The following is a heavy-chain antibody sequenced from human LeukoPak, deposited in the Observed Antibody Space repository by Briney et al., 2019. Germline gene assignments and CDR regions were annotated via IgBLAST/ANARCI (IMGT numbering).Heavy chain of an antibody. V-gene: IGHV4-4*02. J-gene: IGHJ6*02. CDR2: IYHSGST. D-gene: IGHD3-10*01. CDR1: GGSISGSNW. CDR3: ARVIYYYGSGSSYYYYYGMDV. Sequence: PSETLSLTCAVSGGSISGSNWWSWVRQPPGKGLEWIGEIYHSGSTNYNPSLKSRVTISVDKSKNQFSLKLSSVTAADTAVYYCARVIYYYGSGSSYYYYYGMDVWGQGTTVTVSS.